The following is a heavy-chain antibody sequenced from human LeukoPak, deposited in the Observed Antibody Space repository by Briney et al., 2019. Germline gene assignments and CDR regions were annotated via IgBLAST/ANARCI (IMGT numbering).Heavy chain of an antibody. CDR3: ARDGYGLIDY. CDR2: IYYSGST. CDR1: GGSISSGGYY. V-gene: IGHV4-31*01. Sequence: QTLXLTXTVSGGSISSGGYYWSWLRQHPGKGLEWIGYIYYSGSTYYNPSLKSQITISVDTSKNQFSLKLSSVTAADTAVYYCARDGYGLIDYWGQGTLVTVSS. D-gene: IGHD5-12*01. J-gene: IGHJ4*02.